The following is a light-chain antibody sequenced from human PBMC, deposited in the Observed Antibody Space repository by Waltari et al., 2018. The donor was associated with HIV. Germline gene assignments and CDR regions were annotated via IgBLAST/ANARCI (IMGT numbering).Light chain of an antibody. CDR1: QDINKY. CDR3: QQYEKLPLT. V-gene: IGKV1-33*01. CDR2: DAS. J-gene: IGKJ3*01. Sequence: IQVTQSPSSLSASVGDRVTITCQASQDINKYLNWYQQRLGKAPKLLIYDASNLETGVPSRFSRAGSGTEFTFNISSLQPEDFATYYCQQYEKLPLTFGEGTRVDIK.